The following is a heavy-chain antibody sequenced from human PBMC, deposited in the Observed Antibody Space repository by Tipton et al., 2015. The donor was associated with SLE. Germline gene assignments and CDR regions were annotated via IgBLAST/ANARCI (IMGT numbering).Heavy chain of an antibody. CDR3: ARGSALLYSVVY. CDR2: IYTSGST. Sequence: LRLSCTVSGDSISSGIHYWSWIRQPAGEGLEWIGHIYTSGSTKYNPSLESRVTMSADTSKNQFSLELSSVTAADTAVYYCARGSALLYSVVYWGQGTLVTVSS. CDR1: GDSISSGIHY. J-gene: IGHJ4*02. D-gene: IGHD4-11*01. V-gene: IGHV4-61*09.